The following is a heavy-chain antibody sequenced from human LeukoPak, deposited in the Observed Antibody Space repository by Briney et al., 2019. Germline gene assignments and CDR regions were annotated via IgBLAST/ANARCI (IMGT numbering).Heavy chain of an antibody. CDR3: AKEAWGVGATKVGAFDI. CDR2: ISGSGGST. D-gene: IGHD1-26*01. J-gene: IGHJ3*02. CDR1: GFTFSSYA. Sequence: QPGGSLGLSCAASGFTFSSYAMSWVRQAPGKGLEWVSAISGSGGSTYYADSVKGRFTISRDNSKNTLYLQMNSLRAEDTAVYYCAKEAWGVGATKVGAFDIWGQGTMVTVSS. V-gene: IGHV3-23*01.